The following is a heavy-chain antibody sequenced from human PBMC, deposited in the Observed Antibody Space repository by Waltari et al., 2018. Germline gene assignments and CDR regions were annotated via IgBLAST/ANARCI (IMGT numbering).Heavy chain of an antibody. Sequence: EVQLLGSGGGLVQPGGSLRVSCTASGFTFSSYAMRWVRQAPGKGLEWISSVSGSGDSTYYADSVKGRFTISRDNSKNTLYLQMNSLRAEDTAVYYCARYAVPGAPVFDYWGQGTLVTVSS. V-gene: IGHV3-23*01. D-gene: IGHD6-19*01. J-gene: IGHJ4*02. CDR2: VSGSGDST. CDR1: GFTFSSYA. CDR3: ARYAVPGAPVFDY.